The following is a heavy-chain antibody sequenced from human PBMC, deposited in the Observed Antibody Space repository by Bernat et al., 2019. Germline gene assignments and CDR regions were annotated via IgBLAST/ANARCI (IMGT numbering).Heavy chain of an antibody. D-gene: IGHD6-13*01. CDR3: AIAAAGQYYYGMDV. Sequence: EVQLVESGGGLVQPGGSLRLSCAASGFTFSSYSMNWVRQAPGKGLEWVSYISSSSSTIYYADSVKGRFTISRDNAKNSLYLQMNSLRAEDTAVYYCAIAAAGQYYYGMDVWGQGTMVTVSS. CDR1: GFTFSSYS. CDR2: ISSSSSTI. J-gene: IGHJ6*02. V-gene: IGHV3-48*01.